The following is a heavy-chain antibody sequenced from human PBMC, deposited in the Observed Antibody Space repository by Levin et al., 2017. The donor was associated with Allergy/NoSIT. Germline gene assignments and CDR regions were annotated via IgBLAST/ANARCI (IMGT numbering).Heavy chain of an antibody. D-gene: IGHD6-19*01. CDR2: IYYSGST. Sequence: PSETLSLTCTVSGGSVRSGSYYWSWFRQPPGKGLELIGYIYYSGSTKYNPSLKSRVTISVDTSKNQFSLKLSSVTAADTAVYYCARVSIAVEWCFDYWGQGTLVTVSS. CDR1: GGSVRSGSYY. J-gene: IGHJ4*02. CDR3: ARVSIAVEWCFDY. V-gene: IGHV4-61*01.